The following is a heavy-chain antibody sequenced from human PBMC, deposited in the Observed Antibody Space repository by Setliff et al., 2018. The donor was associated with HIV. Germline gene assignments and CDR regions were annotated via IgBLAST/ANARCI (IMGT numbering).Heavy chain of an antibody. V-gene: IGHV4-39*07. CDR3: ARVFVDTAVLRVLEYYFDS. D-gene: IGHD5-18*01. CDR2: MYYSGST. J-gene: IGHJ4*02. Sequence: KPSETLSLTCTVSGGSISSSSYYWGWVRQPPGKGLEWIGSMYYSGSTYYTPSRKSRITISLDTSKNQFSLRMRSVTAADTAVYYCARVFVDTAVLRVLEYYFDSWGRGTLVTVSS. CDR1: GGSISSSSYY.